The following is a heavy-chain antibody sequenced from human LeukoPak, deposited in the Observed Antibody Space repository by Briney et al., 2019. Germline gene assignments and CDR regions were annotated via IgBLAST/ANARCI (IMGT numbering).Heavy chain of an antibody. CDR1: GGSISSALYH. J-gene: IGHJ5*02. CDR3: ARQEIGLRSFDP. Sequence: PSATLSLTCTVSGGSISSALYHWGWIRQPPGKNLEWLGSVYYTGSTHNNPSLKSRVTISVDTSKNQFSLNLSSVTAADTAVYYCARQEIGLRSFDPWGQGTLVTVSS. V-gene: IGHV4-39*01. CDR2: VYYTGST. D-gene: IGHD3/OR15-3a*01.